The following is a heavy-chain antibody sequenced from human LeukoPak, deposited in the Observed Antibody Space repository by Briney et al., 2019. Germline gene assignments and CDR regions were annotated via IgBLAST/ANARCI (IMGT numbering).Heavy chain of an antibody. D-gene: IGHD6-13*01. CDR2: IYSGGST. V-gene: IGHV3-53*01. Sequence: GGSLRLSCAASGFTVSSNYMSWVRQAPGKGLEWVSVIYSGGSTYYADSVKGRFTISRDNSKNTLYLQMNSLRAEDTAVYYCARDPKLRIAAAGKPSRDYWGQGTLVTVSS. CDR3: ARDPKLRIAAAGKPSRDY. CDR1: GFTVSSNY. J-gene: IGHJ4*02.